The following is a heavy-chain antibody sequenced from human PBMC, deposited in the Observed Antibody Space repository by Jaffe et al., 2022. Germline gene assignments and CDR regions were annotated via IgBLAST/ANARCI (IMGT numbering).Heavy chain of an antibody. CDR1: GFTLSDHY. Sequence: EVQLVESGGGLVQPGGSLRLSCAASGFTLSDHYMDWVRQAPGKGLEWVGRTRNKANGYTTEYAASVEGRFTISRDDSKNSLFLQMNSLRTEDTAVYYCTRVVRNILWNWFDPWGQGTLVTVSS. CDR2: TRNKANGYTT. D-gene: IGHD3-10*01. CDR3: TRVVRNILWNWFDP. J-gene: IGHJ5*02. V-gene: IGHV3-72*01.